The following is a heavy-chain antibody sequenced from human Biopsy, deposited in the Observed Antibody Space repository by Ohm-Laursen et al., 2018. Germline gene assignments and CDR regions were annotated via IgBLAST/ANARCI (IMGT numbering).Heavy chain of an antibody. Sequence: SLRLSCTAAVFSFGVPSIHWIRLASGKRRERVDRTRSSANNYATEYIASVKGRFTISRNDSNNTAYLQMNSLKTEDTAVYFCTRLPYDTPDGFDFWGRGTMVTVSS. J-gene: IGHJ3*01. V-gene: IGHV3-73*01. CDR2: TRSSANNYAT. CDR3: TRLPYDTPDGFDF. D-gene: IGHD3-22*01. CDR1: VFSFGVPS.